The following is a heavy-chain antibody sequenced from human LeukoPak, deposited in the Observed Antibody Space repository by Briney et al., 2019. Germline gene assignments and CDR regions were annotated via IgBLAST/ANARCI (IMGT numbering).Heavy chain of an antibody. CDR1: GFNVSRHW. D-gene: IGHD3-10*01. V-gene: IGHV3-74*01. Sequence: GGSLRLSCAASGFNVSRHWMHWVRQGPGKGLVWVSRINSDGSTTRYADSVKGRFTISRDNAKNTLYLQMNSLGAEDMAVYYCARGPPYGSRSDYFDYWGQGTLVTVSS. CDR2: INSDGSTT. J-gene: IGHJ4*02. CDR3: ARGPPYGSRSDYFDY.